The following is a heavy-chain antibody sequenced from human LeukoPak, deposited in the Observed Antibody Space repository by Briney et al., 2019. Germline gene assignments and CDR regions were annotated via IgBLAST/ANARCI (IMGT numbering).Heavy chain of an antibody. CDR1: GFTFSNYR. CDR2: IKEDGRET. Sequence: PGGSLRLSCAASGFTFSNYRMSWVRQAPGKGPEWVSNIKEDGRETYYLDSVEGRFTISRDNARNSLELQMNSLTVEDTAIYYCAQAQNFRPSDFFDSWGQGNLVTVSS. J-gene: IGHJ4*02. CDR3: AQAQNFRPSDFFDS. V-gene: IGHV3-7*01. D-gene: IGHD1-7*01.